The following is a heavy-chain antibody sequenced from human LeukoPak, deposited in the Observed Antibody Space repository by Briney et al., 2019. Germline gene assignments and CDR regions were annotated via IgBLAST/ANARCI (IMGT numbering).Heavy chain of an antibody. Sequence: ASVKVSCKASGYTFTGYYMHWVRQAPGQGLEWMGWINPNGGGTNYAQKFQGRVTMTRDTSISTAYMELSRLRSDDTAVYYCARGLLLWFGELFQPHNWFDPWGQGTLVTVSS. J-gene: IGHJ5*02. V-gene: IGHV1-2*02. CDR2: INPNGGGT. D-gene: IGHD3-10*01. CDR1: GYTFTGYY. CDR3: ARGLLLWFGELFQPHNWFDP.